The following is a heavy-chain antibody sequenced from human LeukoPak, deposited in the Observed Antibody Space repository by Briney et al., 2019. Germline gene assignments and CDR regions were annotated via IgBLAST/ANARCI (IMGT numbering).Heavy chain of an antibody. CDR1: GGSITSIHYY. J-gene: IGHJ5*02. CDR3: ARMTCGGGTCWWFDP. D-gene: IGHD2-15*01. CDR2: IYYFGST. Sequence: SETLSLTCTVSGGSITSIHYYWGWIRQPPGKGLEWIGNIYYFGSTYYNPSLRSRVTISVDTSKNQFSLKLSSVTAADTALYYCARMTCGGGTCWWFDPWGQGTLITVSS. V-gene: IGHV4-39*01.